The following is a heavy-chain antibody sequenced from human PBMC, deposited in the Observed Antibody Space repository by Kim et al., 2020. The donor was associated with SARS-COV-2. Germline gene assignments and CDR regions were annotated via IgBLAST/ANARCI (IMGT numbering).Heavy chain of an antibody. Sequence: ADSGKGRFTRSRDNAKNSLYLEMNSLRDGDTAVYYCARHSSRITDAGIGYWGQGGQVTVSS. CDR3: ARHSSRITDAGIGY. V-gene: IGHV3-48*02. D-gene: IGHD6-13*01. J-gene: IGHJ4*02.